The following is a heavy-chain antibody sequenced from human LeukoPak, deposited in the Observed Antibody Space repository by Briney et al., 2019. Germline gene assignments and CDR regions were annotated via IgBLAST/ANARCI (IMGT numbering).Heavy chain of an antibody. J-gene: IGHJ4*02. D-gene: IGHD2-15*01. V-gene: IGHV3-23*01. CDR3: ARGGYCSGGSCYSGLGDY. CDR2: IRGSDGST. Sequence: GGSLRLSCAASGFTFSSYAMNWVRQAPGKGLEWVSAIRGSDGSTYYADSVKGRFTISRDNSKNTLYLQMNSLRAEDTAVYYCARGGYCSGGSCYSGLGDYWGQGTLVTVSS. CDR1: GFTFSSYA.